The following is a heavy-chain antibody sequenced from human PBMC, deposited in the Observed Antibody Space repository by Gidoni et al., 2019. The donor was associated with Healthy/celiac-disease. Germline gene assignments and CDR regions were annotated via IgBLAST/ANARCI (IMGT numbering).Heavy chain of an antibody. J-gene: IGHJ4*02. Sequence: QVQLVQSGAEVKKPGASVKVSCKASGYTFTSYGIRWVRQAPGQGLEWMGWISAYNGNTNYAQKLQGRVTMTTDTSTSTAYMELRSLRSDDTAVYYCARAEYYYDSSGIHYFDYWGQGTLVTVSS. CDR2: ISAYNGNT. D-gene: IGHD3-22*01. CDR1: GYTFTSYG. V-gene: IGHV1-18*01. CDR3: ARAEYYYDSSGIHYFDY.